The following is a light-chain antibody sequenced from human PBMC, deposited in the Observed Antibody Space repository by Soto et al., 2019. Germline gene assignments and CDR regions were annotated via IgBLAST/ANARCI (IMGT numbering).Light chain of an antibody. CDR3: QQSYTTPRT. CDR1: QSVGVY. V-gene: IGKV1-39*01. J-gene: IGKJ1*01. Sequence: DIQMTQSPSSLSASVGDRVTITCRASQSVGVYLNWYQQKPGKAPKLLIYAASSLQSGVPSRFSGSGSGPDFTLNISTLQAEDFATYYCQQSYTTPRTFGQGTKVEIK. CDR2: AAS.